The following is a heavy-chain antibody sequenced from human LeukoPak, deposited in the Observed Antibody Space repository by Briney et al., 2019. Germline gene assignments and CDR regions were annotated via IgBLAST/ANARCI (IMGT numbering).Heavy chain of an antibody. CDR2: IYNSGST. CDR1: GGSISSSSYY. D-gene: IGHD3-10*01. V-gene: IGHV4-39*01. Sequence: SETLSLTCTVSGGSISSSSYYWGWIRQPPGKGLEWIGSIYNSGSTYYNPSLKSRVTISVDTSKNQFSLKLSSVTAADTAVYYCARTAWFGELLFDYWGQGTLVTVSS. J-gene: IGHJ4*02. CDR3: ARTAWFGELLFDY.